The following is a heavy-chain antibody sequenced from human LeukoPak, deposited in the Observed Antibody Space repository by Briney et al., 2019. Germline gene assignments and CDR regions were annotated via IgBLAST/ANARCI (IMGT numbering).Heavy chain of an antibody. J-gene: IGHJ6*03. CDR1: GYTFTSYA. Sequence: ASVKVSCKASGYTFTSYAMNWVRQAPGQGLEWMGWINTNTGNPTYAQGFTGRFVFSLDTSVNTAYLQISSLKAEDTAVYYCARRSSSSYYYYYYMDVWGKGTTVTVSS. V-gene: IGHV7-4-1*02. CDR3: ARRSSSSYYYYYYMDV. D-gene: IGHD6-6*01. CDR2: INTNTGNP.